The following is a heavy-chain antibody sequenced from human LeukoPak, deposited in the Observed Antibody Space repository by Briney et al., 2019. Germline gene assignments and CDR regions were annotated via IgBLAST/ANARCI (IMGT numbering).Heavy chain of an antibody. CDR2: IKSKTDGGTT. CDR3: TAGRFNVY. D-gene: IGHD3-10*01. Sequence: GGSLRLSCAASGFTLSNAWISWVRQAPGKGLEWVGRIKSKTDGGTTDYGAPVKGRFNISRDDSKNTLYPQMNSLKAEDTAVYDCTAGRFNVYWGQGTLVTVSS. CDR1: GFTLSNAW. V-gene: IGHV3-15*01. J-gene: IGHJ4*02.